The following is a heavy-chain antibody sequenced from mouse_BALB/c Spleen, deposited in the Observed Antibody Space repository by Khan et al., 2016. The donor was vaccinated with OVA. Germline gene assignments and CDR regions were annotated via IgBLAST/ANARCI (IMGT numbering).Heavy chain of an antibody. J-gene: IGHJ3*01. V-gene: IGHV5-6*02. CDR1: GFTFSSYS. D-gene: IGHD4-1*01. CDR3: ASHLTGSFAY. CDR2: ISSGGDYT. Sequence: EVMLVESGGDLVKPGGSLKLSCAASGFTFSSYSMSWVRQTPDKRLEWVASISSGGDYTYSPDIVEGRFTISRDNAKNTLYLEMSSLKSEDTAMYYCASHLTGSFAYWGQGTLVTVSA.